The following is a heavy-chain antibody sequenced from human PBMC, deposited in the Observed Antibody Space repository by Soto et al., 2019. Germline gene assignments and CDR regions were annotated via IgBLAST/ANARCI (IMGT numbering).Heavy chain of an antibody. CDR2: TSYDGSNK. Sequence: QVQLVESGGGVVQPGTSLRLSCVGSGFTFRSYVIHWVRQAPGKGLEWVALTSYDGSNKYYDDSVKGRFTISRDNTMNTVDLRMESESIEDTTFYYCARWGTTAGFDVGGQGILVSVSS. J-gene: IGHJ5*02. CDR3: ARWGTTAGFDV. D-gene: IGHD3-16*01. CDR1: GFTFRSYV. V-gene: IGHV3-30*19.